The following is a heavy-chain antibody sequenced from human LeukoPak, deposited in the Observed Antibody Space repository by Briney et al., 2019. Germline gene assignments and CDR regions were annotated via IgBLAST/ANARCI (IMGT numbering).Heavy chain of an antibody. Sequence: GGSLRLSCAASGFTVSSNYMSWVRQAPGKGLEWVSVIYSGGSTFYADSVKGRFTISRDNAKNSLYLQMNSLRAEDTAVYYCARDNYDYVWGSYRHFDYWGQGTLVTVSS. J-gene: IGHJ4*02. D-gene: IGHD3-16*02. CDR2: IYSGGST. CDR3: ARDNYDYVWGSYRHFDY. V-gene: IGHV3-53*01. CDR1: GFTVSSNY.